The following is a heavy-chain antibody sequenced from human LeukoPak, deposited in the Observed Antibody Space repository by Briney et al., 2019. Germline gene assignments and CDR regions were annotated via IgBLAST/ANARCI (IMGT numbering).Heavy chain of an antibody. CDR1: GGSFSGYC. CDR3: ARGVAGSRYYDFWSGLRAKNWFDP. Sequence: PSETLSLTCAVYGGSFSGYCWSWIRQPPGKGLEWIGEINHSGSTNYNPSLKSRVTISVDTSKNQFSLKLSSVTAADTAVYYCARGVAGSRYYDFWSGLRAKNWFDPWGQGTVVTVSS. CDR2: INHSGST. D-gene: IGHD3-3*01. J-gene: IGHJ5*02. V-gene: IGHV4-34*01.